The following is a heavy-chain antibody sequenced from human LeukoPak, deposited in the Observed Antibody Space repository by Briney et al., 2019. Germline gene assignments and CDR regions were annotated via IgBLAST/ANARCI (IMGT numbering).Heavy chain of an antibody. J-gene: IGHJ4*02. CDR2: ISSSSSYI. Sequence: GGSLRLSCAASGFTFSSYSMNWVRQAPGKGLEWVSSISSSSSYIYYADSVKGRFTISRDNAKNSLYLQMNSLRAEDTAVYYCARTVSSGYGLVDYWGQGTLVTVSS. CDR1: GFTFSSYS. V-gene: IGHV3-21*01. CDR3: ARTVSSGYGLVDY. D-gene: IGHD5-12*01.